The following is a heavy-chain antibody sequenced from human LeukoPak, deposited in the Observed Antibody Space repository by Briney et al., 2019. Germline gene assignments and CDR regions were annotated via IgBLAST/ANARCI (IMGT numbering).Heavy chain of an antibody. CDR3: ATPGYSYGYSFDY. J-gene: IGHJ4*02. Sequence: GGSLRLSCAASGFTFSSYGMHWVRQAPGKGLEWVAFIRYDGSNKYYADSVKGRFTISRDNSKNTLYLQMNSLRAEDTAVYYCATPGYSYGYSFDYWGQGTLVTVSS. CDR1: GFTFSSYG. D-gene: IGHD5-18*01. V-gene: IGHV3-30*02. CDR2: IRYDGSNK.